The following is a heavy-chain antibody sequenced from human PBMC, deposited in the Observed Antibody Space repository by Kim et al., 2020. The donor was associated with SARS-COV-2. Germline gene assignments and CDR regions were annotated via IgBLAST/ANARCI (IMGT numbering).Heavy chain of an antibody. J-gene: IGHJ6*02. CDR3: ARLCSGGSCYLSRADV. D-gene: IGHD2-15*01. V-gene: IGHV3-30*04. CDR2: ISYDGSNK. CDR1: GFTFSSYA. Sequence: GGSLRLSCAASGFTFSSYAMHWVRQAPGKGLEWVAVISYDGSNKYYADSVKGRFTISRDNSKNTLYLQMNSLRAEDTAVYYCARLCSGGSCYLSRADVWGQGTTVTVSS.